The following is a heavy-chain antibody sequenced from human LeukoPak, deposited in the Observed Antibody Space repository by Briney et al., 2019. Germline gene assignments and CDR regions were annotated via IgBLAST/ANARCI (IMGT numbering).Heavy chain of an antibody. CDR1: GFTFSSYS. Sequence: GGSLRLSCAASGFTFSSYSMNWVRQAPGKGLEWVSSISSSSSYIYYADSVKGRFTISRDNAKNSLYLQMNSLRAEDTAVYYCARGSSTFDYYYYYMDVWGKGTTVTVSS. J-gene: IGHJ6*03. CDR2: ISSSSSYI. CDR3: ARGSSTFDYYYYYMDV. V-gene: IGHV3-21*01. D-gene: IGHD2/OR15-2a*01.